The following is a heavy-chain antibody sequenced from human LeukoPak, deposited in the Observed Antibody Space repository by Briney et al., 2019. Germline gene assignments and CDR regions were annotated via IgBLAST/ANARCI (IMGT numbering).Heavy chain of an antibody. D-gene: IGHD3-10*01. V-gene: IGHV4-34*01. J-gene: IGHJ4*02. CDR3: AREVPYYSASGRRRYVFDF. CDR1: GGSLSGYS. Sequence: PSETLSLTCAVSGGSLSGYSWTWIRQPPGRGLEWIGEIDDTGSATYNPSLQSRLTMSVDTSKRQFSLTLTSVTAADRAVYYCAREVPYYSASGRRRYVFDFWGKGSLVTVSP. CDR2: IDDTGSA.